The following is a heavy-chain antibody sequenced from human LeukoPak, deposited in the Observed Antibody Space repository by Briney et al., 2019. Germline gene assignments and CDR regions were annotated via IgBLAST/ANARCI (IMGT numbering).Heavy chain of an antibody. CDR1: GFTFSSYS. CDR2: ISSSSSYI. V-gene: IGHV3-21*01. CDR3: ARGPMRGSLYYFDF. Sequence: PGGSLRLSCAASGFTFSSYSMNWLRQATGKALEWVSSISSSSSYIYYAGSVRGRSTISRDNAKNSLYLQMNSLRAEDTAVYYCARGPMRGSLYYFDFWGQGTLVTVS. D-gene: IGHD1-26*01. J-gene: IGHJ4*02.